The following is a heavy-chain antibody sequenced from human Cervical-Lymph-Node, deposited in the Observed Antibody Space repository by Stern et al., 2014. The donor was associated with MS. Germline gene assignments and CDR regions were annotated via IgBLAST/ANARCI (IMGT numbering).Heavy chain of an antibody. D-gene: IGHD1-26*01. V-gene: IGHV4-31*03. Sequence: QVQLQESGPGLVKPSQTLSLTCTVSGDSINSGGHSWSWLRQRPGKGLEWLGYIYNSGATFYSPSLKVRGTLSPAPPKNQFSLTLSSVTAADTAIYYCASRWSGTYYGQNWFDPWGQGILVTVSS. CDR2: IYNSGAT. CDR1: GDSINSGGHS. J-gene: IGHJ5*02. CDR3: ASRWSGTYYGQNWFDP.